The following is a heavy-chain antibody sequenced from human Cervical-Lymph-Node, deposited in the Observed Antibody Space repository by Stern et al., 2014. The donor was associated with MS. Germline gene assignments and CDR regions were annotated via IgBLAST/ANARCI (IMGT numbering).Heavy chain of an antibody. J-gene: IGHJ5*02. CDR1: GGSISSGGFY. D-gene: IGHD3-3*01. V-gene: IGHV4-31*03. Sequence: QVQLVESGPGLVKPSETLSLTCNVSGGSISSGGFYWSWIRQHPGKGLEWIGYIYHSGNTYYTPSLESRVSISLDTSENQFSLKVSSVTAADTAVYFCARLGRTYNDIWSGSIDHWSQGTLVTVSS. CDR2: IYHSGNT. CDR3: ARLGRTYNDIWSGSIDH.